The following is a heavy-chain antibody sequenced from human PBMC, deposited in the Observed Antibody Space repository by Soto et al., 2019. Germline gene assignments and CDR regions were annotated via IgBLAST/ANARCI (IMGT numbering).Heavy chain of an antibody. Sequence: EVQLVESGGGLVQPGGSLRLSCAASGFTFSNYWMSWVRQAPGKGLEWGGNIKQDGSEKNYVDSVKGRFTISRDNAKNSLFLQMNSLRAEDTAVYYCARIASAGRGWDVWGQGTTVIVSS. V-gene: IGHV3-7*01. CDR2: IKQDGSEK. J-gene: IGHJ6*02. D-gene: IGHD6-13*01. CDR1: GFTFSNYW. CDR3: ARIASAGRGWDV.